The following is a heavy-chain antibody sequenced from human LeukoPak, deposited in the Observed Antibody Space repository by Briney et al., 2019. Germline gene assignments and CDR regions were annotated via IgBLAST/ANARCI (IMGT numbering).Heavy chain of an antibody. CDR3: ARSQARLGWFDH. Sequence: SETLSLTCAVYGGSFSGYYWSWLRQPPGKGLEWIGEINHSGRTNYNPSLKSRVTILVDTSKNQFSLKLTSVTAADTAVYYCARSQARLGWFDHWGQGALVTVSS. CDR2: INHSGRT. J-gene: IGHJ5*02. CDR1: GGSFSGYY. D-gene: IGHD6-19*01. V-gene: IGHV4-34*01.